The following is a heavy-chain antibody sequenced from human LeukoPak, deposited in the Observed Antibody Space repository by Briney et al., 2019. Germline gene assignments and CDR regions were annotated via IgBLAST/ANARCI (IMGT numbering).Heavy chain of an antibody. CDR2: IYYSGST. CDR1: GGSISSGGYY. J-gene: IGHJ4*02. V-gene: IGHV4-31*03. Sequence: SETLSLTCTVSGGSISSGGYYWSWIRQHPGKGLEWIGYIYYSGSTYYNPSLKGRVTISVDTSKNQFSLKLSSVTAADTAVYYCASGNYCTNGVCYGGEYYFDYWGQGTLVTVSS. CDR3: ASGNYCTNGVCYGGEYYFDY. D-gene: IGHD2-8*01.